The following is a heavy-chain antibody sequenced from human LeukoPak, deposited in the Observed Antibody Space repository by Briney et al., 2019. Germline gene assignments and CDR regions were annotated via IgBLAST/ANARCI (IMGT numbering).Heavy chain of an antibody. J-gene: IGHJ5*02. Sequence: GGSLRLSCEASVSTFSTFPMSWVRQAPGKGLEWASAISDGGANTFYADSVKGRFTISRDDSKNTLYLQMHSLRADDTAMYYCAKGHYDKGWFDPWGQGTLVTVSS. V-gene: IGHV3-23*01. CDR1: VSTFSTFP. CDR3: AKGHYDKGWFDP. CDR2: ISDGGANT. D-gene: IGHD3-22*01.